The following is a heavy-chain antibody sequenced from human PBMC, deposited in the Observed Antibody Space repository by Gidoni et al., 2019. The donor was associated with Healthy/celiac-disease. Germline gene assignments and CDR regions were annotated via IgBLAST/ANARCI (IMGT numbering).Heavy chain of an antibody. Sequence: QVQLQESGPGLVTPSETLSLTCPVSGGSISSYYWSWIRQPPGKGLEWIGYIYYSGSTNYNPSLKSRVTISVDTSKNQFSLKLSSVTAADTAVYYCAGHQWLVPNYYYYMDVWGKGTTVTVSS. CDR3: AGHQWLVPNYYYYMDV. CDR1: GGSISSYY. CDR2: IYYSGST. J-gene: IGHJ6*03. D-gene: IGHD6-19*01. V-gene: IGHV4-59*01.